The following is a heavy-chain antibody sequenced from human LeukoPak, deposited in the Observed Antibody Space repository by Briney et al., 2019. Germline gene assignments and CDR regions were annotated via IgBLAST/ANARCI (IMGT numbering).Heavy chain of an antibody. V-gene: IGHV1-69*13. Sequence: ASVKVSCKASGYTFSTYDINWVRQAPGQGLEWMGGIIPLFGTANYAQKFQGRVTITADESTSTAYMELSSLRSEDTAVYYCARPRITGTLVLDYWGQGTLVTVSS. D-gene: IGHD1-7*01. CDR1: GYTFSTYD. CDR2: IIPLFGTA. CDR3: ARPRITGTLVLDY. J-gene: IGHJ4*02.